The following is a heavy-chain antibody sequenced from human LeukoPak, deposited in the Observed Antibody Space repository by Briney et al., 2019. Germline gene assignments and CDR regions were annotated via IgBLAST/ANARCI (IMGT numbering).Heavy chain of an antibody. V-gene: IGHV1-69*13. CDR2: IIPIFGTA. Sequence: ASVKVSCKASGGAFSSYAIGWVRQAPGQGLEWMGGIIPIFGTANYAQKFQGRVTITADESTSTAYMELSSLRSEDTAVYYCARGASRYSVDYWGQGTLVTVSS. D-gene: IGHD1-1*01. J-gene: IGHJ4*02. CDR1: GGAFSSYA. CDR3: ARGASRYSVDY.